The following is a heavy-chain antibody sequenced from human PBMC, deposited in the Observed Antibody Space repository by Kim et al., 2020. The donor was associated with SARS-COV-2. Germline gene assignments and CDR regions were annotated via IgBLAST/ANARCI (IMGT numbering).Heavy chain of an antibody. J-gene: IGHJ6*01. CDR1: GFHFDTYA. Sequence: GGSLRLSCVASGFHFDTYAMSWVRQAPGKGLEWVSVISGGAVNKFYADSVRGRFTISRDNAKDTLYLQMNSLRDEDTALYYCAKVVIMDGYNCFYYYAM. CDR3: AKVVIMDGYNCFYYYAM. CDR2: ISGGAVNK. D-gene: IGHD2-21*01. V-gene: IGHV3-23*01.